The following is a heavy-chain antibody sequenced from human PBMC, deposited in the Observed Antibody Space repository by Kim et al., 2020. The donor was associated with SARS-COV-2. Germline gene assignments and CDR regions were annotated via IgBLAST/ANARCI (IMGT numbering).Heavy chain of an antibody. Sequence: SETLSLTCTVSGGSISSGGYYWSWIRQHPGKGLERIGYIYYSGSTYYNPSLKSRVTISVDTSKNQFSLKLSSVTAADTAVYYCARAPRITIFGVVTNFDYWGQGTLVTVSS. V-gene: IGHV4-31*03. D-gene: IGHD3-3*01. J-gene: IGHJ4*02. CDR1: GGSISSGGYY. CDR3: ARAPRITIFGVVTNFDY. CDR2: IYYSGST.